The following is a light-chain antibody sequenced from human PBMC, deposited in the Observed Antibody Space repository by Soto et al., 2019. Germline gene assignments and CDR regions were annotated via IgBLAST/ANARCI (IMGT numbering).Light chain of an antibody. CDR2: TAS. Sequence: DIRMTQSPSSLSASVGDTVTITCRASQGISDYLSWFQHKPGEAPKLLIYTASRLQGGVPLRFSGAGSRTDFSLTISGLQPEDSATYYCQQTYTFPCTFGQGTKVDIK. V-gene: IGKV1-39*01. CDR1: QGISDY. CDR3: QQTYTFPCT. J-gene: IGKJ1*01.